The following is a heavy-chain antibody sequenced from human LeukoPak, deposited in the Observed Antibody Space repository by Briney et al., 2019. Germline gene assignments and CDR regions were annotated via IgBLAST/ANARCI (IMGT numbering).Heavy chain of an antibody. CDR2: ISTSGRT. J-gene: IGHJ4*02. CDR3: AKDLDSSGWYEGPEDY. CDR1: GFTFSSYA. D-gene: IGHD6-19*01. Sequence: GGSLRLSCAASGFTFSSYAMSWVRQVPGKGLEWVSLISTSGRTHYADSVKGRFTISRDNSKKTLYLHMDTLRVEDTAVYYCAKDLDSSGWYEGPEDYWGQGTLVTVSS. V-gene: IGHV3-23*01.